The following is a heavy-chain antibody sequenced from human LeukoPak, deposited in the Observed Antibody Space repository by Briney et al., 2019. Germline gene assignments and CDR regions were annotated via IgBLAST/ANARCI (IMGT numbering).Heavy chain of an antibody. J-gene: IGHJ4*02. V-gene: IGHV1-18*04. CDR3: ARGRGIAAAGSSFDY. CDR1: GYTFTSYG. D-gene: IGHD6-13*01. CDR2: ISAYNGNT. Sequence: ASVRVSCTASGYTFTSYGISWVRQAPGQGLECMGWISAYNGNTNYAQKLQGRVTMTTDTSTSTAYMELRSMRSDDTAVYYCARGRGIAAAGSSFDYWGQGTLVTVSS.